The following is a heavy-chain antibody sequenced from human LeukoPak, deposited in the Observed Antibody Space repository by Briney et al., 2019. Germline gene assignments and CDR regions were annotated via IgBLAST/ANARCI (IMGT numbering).Heavy chain of an antibody. CDR2: IRYDGSNK. CDR1: GFTFSSYG. CDR3: ASLRGGSSSSPYFDY. J-gene: IGHJ4*02. V-gene: IGHV3-30*02. Sequence: GGSLRLSCPASGFTFSSYGMHWVRQAPGKGLEWVAFIRYDGSNKYYADSVKGRFTISRDNSKNTLYLQMNSLRAEDTAVYYCASLRGGSSSSPYFDYWGQGTLVTVSS. D-gene: IGHD6-6*01.